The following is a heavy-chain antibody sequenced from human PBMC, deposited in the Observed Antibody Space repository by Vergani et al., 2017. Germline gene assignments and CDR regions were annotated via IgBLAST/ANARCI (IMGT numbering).Heavy chain of an antibody. D-gene: IGHD3-16*01. CDR1: GFSFGDYA. CDR2: ISSGSSYL. Sequence: EVQLVESGGGLVKRGGSLRLSCAASGFSFGDYAMTWVRQAPGKGLEWVSSISSGSSYLHYADSVKGRFSVSRDNARNSVYLQMNSLRAEDTAVYYCARERYYDYIWGSHIDALDIWGQGTMVSVSS. V-gene: IGHV3-21*06. CDR3: ARERYYDYIWGSHIDALDI. J-gene: IGHJ3*02.